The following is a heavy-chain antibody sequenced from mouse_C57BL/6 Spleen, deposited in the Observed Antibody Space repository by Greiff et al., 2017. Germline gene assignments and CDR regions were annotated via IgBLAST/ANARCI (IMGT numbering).Heavy chain of an antibody. J-gene: IGHJ1*03. D-gene: IGHD1-1*01. Sequence: VQLQQSGPELVKPGASVKIPCKASGYTFTDYNMDWVKQSHGKSLEWIGDINPNNGGTIYNQKFKGKATLTVDKSSSTAYMELRSLTSEDTAVYYCARGGSYYGSSYWYFDVWGTGTTVTVSS. CDR3: ARGGSYYGSSYWYFDV. CDR2: INPNNGGT. CDR1: GYTFTDYN. V-gene: IGHV1-18*01.